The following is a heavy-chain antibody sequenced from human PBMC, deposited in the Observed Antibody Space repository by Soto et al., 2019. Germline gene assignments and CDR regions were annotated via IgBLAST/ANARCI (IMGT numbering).Heavy chain of an antibody. V-gene: IGHV1-69*13. J-gene: IGHJ4*02. CDR1: GGTFSSYA. CDR2: IIPIFGTA. Sequence: SVKVSCKASGGTFSSYAISWVRQAPGQGLEWMGGIIPIFGTANYAQKFQGRVTITADESTSTAYMELSSLRSEDTAVYYCAREGYYHDSSGPFDYWGQGTLVTVCS. D-gene: IGHD3-22*01. CDR3: AREGYYHDSSGPFDY.